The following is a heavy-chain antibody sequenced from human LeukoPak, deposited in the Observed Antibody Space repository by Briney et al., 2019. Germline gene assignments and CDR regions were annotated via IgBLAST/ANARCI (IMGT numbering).Heavy chain of an antibody. V-gene: IGHV3-21*01. Sequence: GGSLRLSCAASGFSFSTYHMNWVRQAPGKGLEWVSSISPGSTYTYFADSVKGRFTISRDNARNSLFLQMNSLRAEDTAIYYCARAYDITSSFDYWGQGTLVTVSS. D-gene: IGHD3-22*01. J-gene: IGHJ4*02. CDR3: ARAYDITSSFDY. CDR1: GFSFSTYH. CDR2: ISPGSTYT.